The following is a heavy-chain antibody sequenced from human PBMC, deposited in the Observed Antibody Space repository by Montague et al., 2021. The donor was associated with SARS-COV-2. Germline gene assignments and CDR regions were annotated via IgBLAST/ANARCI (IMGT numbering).Heavy chain of an antibody. CDR1: GASISSYY. V-gene: IGHV4-59*08. J-gene: IGHJ4*02. Sequence: SETLSLTCTVSGASISSYYCSWIRQPPGKGLEWIGYIYYSGENISYNPSLKSRVTISVDTSKNQFSLKLSSVTAADTAAYYCAKHPIWFGELLGYFDYWGQGILVTVSS. CDR3: AKHPIWFGELLGYFDY. CDR2: IYYSGENI. D-gene: IGHD3-10*01.